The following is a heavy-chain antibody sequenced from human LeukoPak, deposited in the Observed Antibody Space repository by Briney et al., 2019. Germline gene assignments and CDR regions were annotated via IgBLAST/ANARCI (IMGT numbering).Heavy chain of an antibody. D-gene: IGHD6-13*01. CDR1: VGSISSGGYY. CDR3: ARGRYSSSWYVPWYFDL. CDR2: IYYSGSA. J-gene: IGHJ2*01. V-gene: IGHV4-31*03. Sequence: SQTLSLTCTVSVGSISSGGYYWSWIRQHPGKGLEWIGYIYYSGSAYYNPSLKSRVTISVDTSKNPFSLKLSSVTAADTAVYYCARGRYSSSWYVPWYFDLWGRGTLVTVSS.